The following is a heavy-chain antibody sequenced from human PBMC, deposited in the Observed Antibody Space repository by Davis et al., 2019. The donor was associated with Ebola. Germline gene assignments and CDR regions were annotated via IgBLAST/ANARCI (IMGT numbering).Heavy chain of an antibody. CDR3: AKDIRARAFGVVLDV. CDR2: ISSSSSTI. J-gene: IGHJ6*04. Sequence: GESLKISCAASGFTFSSYSMNWVRQAPGKGLEWVSYISSSSSTIYYADSVKGRFTISRDNAKNSLYLQMNSLRAEDTAVYYCAKDIRARAFGVVLDVWGKGTTVTVSS. V-gene: IGHV3-48*04. D-gene: IGHD3-3*01. CDR1: GFTFSSYS.